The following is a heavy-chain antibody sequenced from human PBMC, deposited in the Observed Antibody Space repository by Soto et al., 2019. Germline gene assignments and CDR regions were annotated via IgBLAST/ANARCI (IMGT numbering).Heavy chain of an antibody. D-gene: IGHD2-15*01. CDR3: ARLVVVAATSYGMDV. Sequence: GESLKISCKGSGYSFTSYWIGWVRQMPGKGLEWMGIIYPGDSDTRYSPSFQGQVTISADKSISTAYLQWSSLKASDTAMYYCARLVVVAATSYGMDVWDQGTTVTVSS. CDR2: IYPGDSDT. V-gene: IGHV5-51*01. J-gene: IGHJ6*02. CDR1: GYSFTSYW.